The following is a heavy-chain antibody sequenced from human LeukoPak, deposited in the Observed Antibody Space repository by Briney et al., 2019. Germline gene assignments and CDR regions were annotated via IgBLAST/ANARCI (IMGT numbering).Heavy chain of an antibody. CDR2: INPNSGGT. Sequence: ASVKVSCKASGYTFTGYYMHWVRQAPGQGLEWMGWINPNSGGTNYAQKFQGRVTMTRDTSISTAYMELSRLRSDDTAVYYCARVPCTSASCLNWFDPWGQGTLVTVSS. CDR3: ARVPCTSASCLNWFDP. J-gene: IGHJ5*02. CDR1: GYTFTGYY. D-gene: IGHD2-2*01. V-gene: IGHV1-2*02.